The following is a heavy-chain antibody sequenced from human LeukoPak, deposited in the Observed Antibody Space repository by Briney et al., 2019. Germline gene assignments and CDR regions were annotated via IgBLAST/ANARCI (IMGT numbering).Heavy chain of an antibody. V-gene: IGHV1-8*01. CDR2: MNPNSGNT. CDR1: GYTFTSYD. CDR3: VRGLWVPGGFDP. J-gene: IGHJ5*02. Sequence: ASVKVSCKASGYTFTSYDISWVRQATGQGLEWMGWMNPNSGNTGYAQKFQGRVTMTRDTSISTAYMELSSPRSEDTAVYYCVRGLWVPGGFDPWGQGTLVTVSS. D-gene: IGHD3-16*01.